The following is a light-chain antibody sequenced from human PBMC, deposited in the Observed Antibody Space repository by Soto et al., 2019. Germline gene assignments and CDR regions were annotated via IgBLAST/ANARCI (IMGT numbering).Light chain of an antibody. V-gene: IGLV1-44*01. CDR2: SNN. CDR3: SSYSSYTPYV. CDR1: SSNIGRDT. J-gene: IGLJ1*01. Sequence: QSVLTQAPSASGTPGQRVTISCSGGSSNIGRDTVSWYQHFPGTAPKVVIYSNNQRPSGVSNRFSGSKSGNTASLTISGLQAEDEADYYCSSYSSYTPYVFGTGTKVTVL.